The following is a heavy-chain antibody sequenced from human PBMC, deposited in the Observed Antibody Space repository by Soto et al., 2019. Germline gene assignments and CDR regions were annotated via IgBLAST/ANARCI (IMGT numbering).Heavy chain of an antibody. CDR2: IYDSGST. D-gene: IGHD2-21*02. J-gene: IGHJ6*02. Sequence: SETLSLTCTVSGDSFSRGGYSWTWIPPPPGKALVWLGNIYDSGSTSYNPSLKSRVTISVDRTKNQFSLKRSSVTAADTAVYFCARGNSPDFHHRIDGWGQGTTVTVSS. V-gene: IGHV4-30-2*01. CDR3: ARGNSPDFHHRIDG. CDR1: GDSFSRGGYS.